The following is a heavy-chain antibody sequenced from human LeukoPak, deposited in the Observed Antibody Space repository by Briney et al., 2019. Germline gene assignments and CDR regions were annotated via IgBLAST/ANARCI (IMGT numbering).Heavy chain of an antibody. D-gene: IGHD3-22*01. CDR1: GYTFTSYY. J-gene: IGHJ4*02. CDR2: IIPILGIA. V-gene: IGHV1-69*04. CDR3: ARDLSYYDSSGYYNPY. Sequence: ASVKVSCKASGYTFTSYYMHWVRQAPGQGLEWMGRIIPILGIANYAQKFQGRVTITADKSTSTAYMELSSLRSEDTAVYYCARDLSYYDSSGYYNPYWGQGTLVTVSS.